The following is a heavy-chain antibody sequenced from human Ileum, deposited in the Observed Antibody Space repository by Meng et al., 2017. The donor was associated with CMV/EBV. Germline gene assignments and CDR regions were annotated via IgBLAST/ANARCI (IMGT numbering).Heavy chain of an antibody. J-gene: IGHJ4*02. CDR2: INPKSGDT. V-gene: IGHV1-2*02. Sequence: SVKVSCKASGYTFSDYFIHWARQAPGQGLEWMGWINPKSGDTNYAQKFQGRVTMTRDTSISTAYMELSSLRSDDMSMFFCTRDVSGANFDRWGQGTLVTVSS. CDR3: TRDVSGANFDR. CDR1: GYTFSDYF. D-gene: IGHD4/OR15-4a*01.